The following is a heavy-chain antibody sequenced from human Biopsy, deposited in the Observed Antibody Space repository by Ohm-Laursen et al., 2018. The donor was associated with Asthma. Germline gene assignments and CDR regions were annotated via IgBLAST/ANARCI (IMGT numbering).Heavy chain of an antibody. Sequence: SVKVSCKSLGGTFNTYVIGWVRQAPGQGLEWVGGINSVLGTTTYPQKFQDRVTITADDSTSTVYMELSSLRSKDTAVYYCARKAGSCISRTCYSLDFWGQGTLVTVSS. CDR3: ARKAGSCISRTCYSLDF. D-gene: IGHD2-2*01. CDR1: GGTFNTYV. V-gene: IGHV1-69*13. J-gene: IGHJ4*02. CDR2: INSVLGTT.